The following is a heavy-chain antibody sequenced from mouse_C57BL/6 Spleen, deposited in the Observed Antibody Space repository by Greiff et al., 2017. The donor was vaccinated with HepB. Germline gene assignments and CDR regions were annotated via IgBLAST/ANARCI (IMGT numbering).Heavy chain of an antibody. V-gene: IGHV5-9*01. CDR2: ISGGGGNT. Sequence: EVKLVESGGGLVKPGGSLKLSCAASGFTFSSYTMSWVRQTPEKRLEWVATISGGGGNTYYPDSVKGRFTISRDNAKNTLYLQMSSLRSEDTALYYCARQELGPYFDYWGQGTTLTVSS. CDR1: GFTFSSYT. CDR3: ARQELGPYFDY. J-gene: IGHJ2*01. D-gene: IGHD4-1*01.